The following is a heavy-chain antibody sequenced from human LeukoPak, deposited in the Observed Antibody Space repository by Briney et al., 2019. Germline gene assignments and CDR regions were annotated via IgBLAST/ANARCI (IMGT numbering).Heavy chain of an antibody. CDR2: IWYGGSNK. CDR1: GFTFSSYA. CDR3: AKDLGRQQLALILDY. D-gene: IGHD6-13*01. Sequence: GGSLRLSCAASGFTFSSYAMHWVRQAPGKGLEWVAVIWYGGSNKYYADSVKGRFTISRDNSKNTLYLQMNSLRAEDTAVYYCAKDLGRQQLALILDYWGQGTLVTVSS. V-gene: IGHV3-30*02. J-gene: IGHJ4*02.